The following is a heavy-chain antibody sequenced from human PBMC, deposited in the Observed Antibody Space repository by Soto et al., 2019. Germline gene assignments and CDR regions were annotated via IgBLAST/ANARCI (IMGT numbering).Heavy chain of an antibody. J-gene: IGHJ6*02. CDR3: AKLAAVQNYYYYSMDV. V-gene: IGHV3-30*18. CDR1: GFTFSSYG. CDR2: ISYDGSNK. Sequence: PGGSLRLSCAASGFTFSSYGMHWVRQAPGKGLEWVAVISYDGSNKYYADSVKGRFTISRDNSKNTLYLQMNSLRAEDTAVYYCAKLAAVQNYYYYSMDVWGQGTTVTVSS. D-gene: IGHD1-1*01.